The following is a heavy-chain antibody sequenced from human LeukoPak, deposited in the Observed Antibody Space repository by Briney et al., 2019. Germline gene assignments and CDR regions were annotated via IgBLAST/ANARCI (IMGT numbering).Heavy chain of an antibody. Sequence: GGSLTLSCAASGFTFSIYNMNWVRQAPGKALEWVSSISSSSSYIYYADSVKGRFTISRDNAKNSLYLQMHSLRPGDTAVYYCAREDAGNDFCSNYYFDYWGQGTLATVSS. V-gene: IGHV3-21*01. CDR1: GFTFSIYN. CDR3: AREDAGNDFCSNYYFDY. CDR2: ISSSSSYI. D-gene: IGHD3-3*01. J-gene: IGHJ4*02.